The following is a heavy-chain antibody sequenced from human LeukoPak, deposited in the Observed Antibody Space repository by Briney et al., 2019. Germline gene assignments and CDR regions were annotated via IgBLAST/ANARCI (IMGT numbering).Heavy chain of an antibody. CDR2: ISYDGSNK. CDR3: ARVSFGELLYDAFDI. Sequence: GGSLRLSCAASGFTFSSYAMHWVRQAPGKGLEWAAVISYDGSNKYYADSVKGRFTISRDNSKNTLYLQMNSLRAEDTAVYHCARVSFGELLYDAFDIWGQGTMVTVSS. V-gene: IGHV3-30-3*01. J-gene: IGHJ3*02. D-gene: IGHD3-10*01. CDR1: GFTFSSYA.